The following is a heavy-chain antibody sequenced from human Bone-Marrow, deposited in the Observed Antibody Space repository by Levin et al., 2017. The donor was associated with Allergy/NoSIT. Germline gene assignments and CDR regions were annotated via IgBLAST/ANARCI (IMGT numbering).Heavy chain of an antibody. CDR1: GFSLSTSGMS. CDR3: ARMGGYCSGDTCYGEFDY. CDR2: VDWDDDK. J-gene: IGHJ4*02. Sequence: SGPTLVKPTQTLTLTCTFSGFSLSTSGMSVTWIRQPPGKALEWLALVDWDDDKHYSTSLKTRLTISKDTSKNQVVLTMTNMDPVDTATYYCARMGGYCSGDTCYGEFDYWGQGTLVTVSS. D-gene: IGHD2-15*01. V-gene: IGHV2-70*01.